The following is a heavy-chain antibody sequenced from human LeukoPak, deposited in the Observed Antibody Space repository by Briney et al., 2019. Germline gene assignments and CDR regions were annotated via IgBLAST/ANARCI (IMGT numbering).Heavy chain of an antibody. D-gene: IGHD3-16*02. CDR2: MNPNSGNT. CDR3: ARGPRGDYLWGSYRYPFEN. J-gene: IGHJ4*02. CDR1: GYTFTSYD. V-gene: IGHV1-8*01. Sequence: ASVKVSCKASGYTFTSYDINWVRQATGQGPEWLGWMNPNSGNTGYAQKFQGRVTMTGNTSITTAYMELSSLRSEDTAVYCCARGPRGDYLWGSYRYPFENWGQGTLVTVSS.